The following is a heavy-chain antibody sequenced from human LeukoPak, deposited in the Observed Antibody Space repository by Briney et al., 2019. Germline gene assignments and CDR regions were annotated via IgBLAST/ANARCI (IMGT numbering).Heavy chain of an antibody. CDR1: GFTFSSYW. CDR2: INQGGSEK. CDR3: ARDATRGGDFDY. V-gene: IGHV3-7*01. D-gene: IGHD3-16*01. Sequence: GGSLRLSCAASGFTFSSYWMTWVRQAPGKGLERVANINQGGSEKYYVDSVKGRFTISRDNAKNSLYLQMNSLRAEDTAVYYCARDATRGGDFDYWGQGTLVTVSS. J-gene: IGHJ4*02.